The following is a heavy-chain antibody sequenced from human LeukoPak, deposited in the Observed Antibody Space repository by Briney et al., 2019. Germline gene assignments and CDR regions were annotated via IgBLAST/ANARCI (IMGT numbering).Heavy chain of an antibody. CDR3: ARVGYSSSYFDY. V-gene: IGHV1-69*04. CDR1: GGTFSSYA. Sequence: SVKVSCKASGGTFSSYAISWVRQAPAQGLEWMGRITPILGIANYAQKFQGRVTITADKSTSTAYMELSSLRSEDTAVYYCARVGYSSSYFDYWGQGTLVTVSS. J-gene: IGHJ4*02. D-gene: IGHD6-13*01. CDR2: ITPILGIA.